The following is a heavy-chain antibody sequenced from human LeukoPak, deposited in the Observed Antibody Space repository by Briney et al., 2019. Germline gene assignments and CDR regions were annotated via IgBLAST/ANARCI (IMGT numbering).Heavy chain of an antibody. CDR1: GFTFSSYA. CDR2: ISGSGSST. CDR3: AKGATYSYDSSGYFDY. J-gene: IGHJ4*02. D-gene: IGHD3-22*01. Sequence: GGSLRLSCAASGFTFSSYAMSCVRRAPGKGLEWVSAISGSGSSTYYADSVKGRFTISRDKSKNTLYLLMNSLRAEDTAVYYCAKGATYSYDSSGYFDYWGQGTLVTVSS. V-gene: IGHV3-23*01.